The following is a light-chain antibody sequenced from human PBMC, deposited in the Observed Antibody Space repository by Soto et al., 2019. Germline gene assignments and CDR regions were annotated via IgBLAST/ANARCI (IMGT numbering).Light chain of an antibody. CDR2: DAS. CDR3: QQRSDWPLT. Sequence: EIVLTQSPATLSLSPGERATLSCRASQTVRTFLAWYQQKPARAPRLLIYDASNRATGIPARFSGSGSGTDFTLTISSLEPEDFAVYYCQQRSDWPLTFGGGTKVEIK. J-gene: IGKJ4*01. CDR1: QTVRTF. V-gene: IGKV3-11*01.